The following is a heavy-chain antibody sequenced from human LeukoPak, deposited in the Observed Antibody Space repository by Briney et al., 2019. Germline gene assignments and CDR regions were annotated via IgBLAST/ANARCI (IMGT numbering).Heavy chain of an antibody. CDR2: IYTSGST. Sequence: SETLSLTCTVSGGSISSGSYYWSWIRQPAGKGLEWIGRIYTSGSTSYNPSLKSRVTISVDTSKSHFSLKLSSVTAADTAIYYCARLDKGIKAAHFDYWGQGTLVTVSS. CDR3: ARLDKGIKAAHFDY. D-gene: IGHD6-25*01. J-gene: IGHJ4*02. CDR1: GGSISSGSYY. V-gene: IGHV4-61*02.